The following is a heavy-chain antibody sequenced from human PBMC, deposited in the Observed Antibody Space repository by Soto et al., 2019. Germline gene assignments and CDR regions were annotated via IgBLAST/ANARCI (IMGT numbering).Heavy chain of an antibody. D-gene: IGHD6-13*01. CDR1: GFTFDDYA. J-gene: IGHJ4*02. CDR3: AKDLAAAGPGTFDY. V-gene: IGHV3-9*01. Sequence: GGSLRLSCAASGFTFDDYAMHWVRQAPGKGLEWVSGISWNSGSIGYADSVKGRFTISRDNAKNSLYLQMNSLRAEDTALYYCAKDLAAAGPGTFDYWGQGTLVTVSS. CDR2: ISWNSGSI.